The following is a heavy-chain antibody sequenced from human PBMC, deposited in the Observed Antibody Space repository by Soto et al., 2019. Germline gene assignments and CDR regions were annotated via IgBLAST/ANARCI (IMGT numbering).Heavy chain of an antibody. Sequence: GGSLRLSCAASGFTFSDYYMSWIGQLPGKGLDWVSYISSSGSTIYYTDSVKGRFTISRDNAKNSLYLQMNSLRAEDTAVYYCARGPPPDDSSGYYSAFDIWGQGTMVTVSS. CDR1: GFTFSDYY. D-gene: IGHD3-22*01. J-gene: IGHJ3*02. V-gene: IGHV3-11*01. CDR3: ARGPPPDDSSGYYSAFDI. CDR2: ISSSGSTI.